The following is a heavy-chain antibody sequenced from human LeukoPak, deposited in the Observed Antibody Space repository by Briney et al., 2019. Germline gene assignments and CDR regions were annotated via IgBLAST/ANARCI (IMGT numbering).Heavy chain of an antibody. J-gene: IGHJ4*02. CDR2: IDPNSGGT. CDR1: VYTFTGYY. CDR3: ARWGGLFDS. D-gene: IGHD3-16*01. V-gene: IGHV1-2*02. Sequence: GASVKGSSTASVYTFTGYYMHWVRQAPGQGLEWMGWIDPNSGGTNYAHKFQRRVTMTRDTSISTAYMGLRRLRCDDTAVDYCARWGGLFDSWGEGTLVTVSS.